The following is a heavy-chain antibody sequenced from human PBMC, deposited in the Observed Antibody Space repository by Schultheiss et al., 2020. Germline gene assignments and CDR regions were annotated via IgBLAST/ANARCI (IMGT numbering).Heavy chain of an antibody. Sequence: GESLKISCAASGFTFSSYAMSWVRQAPGKGLEWVSAISGSGGSTYYADSVKGRFTISRDNSKNTLYLQMNSLRAEDTAVYYCANVVPIQWLALFDYWGQGTLVNV. J-gene: IGHJ4*02. CDR2: ISGSGGST. D-gene: IGHD6-19*01. CDR3: ANVVPIQWLALFDY. V-gene: IGHV3-23*01. CDR1: GFTFSSYA.